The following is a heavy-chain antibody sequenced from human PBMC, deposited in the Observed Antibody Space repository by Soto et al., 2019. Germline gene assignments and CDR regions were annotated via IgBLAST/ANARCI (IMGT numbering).Heavy chain of an antibody. CDR3: ARSFLYEWLVYDY. CDR2: IYYSGST. D-gene: IGHD6-19*01. CDR1: GGSVSSYY. J-gene: IGHJ4*02. V-gene: IGHV4-59*02. Sequence: SETLSLTCTVSGGSVSSYYLSWIRQPPGKGLEWIGYIYYSGSTNYNPSLKSRVTISVDTSKNQFSLKLSSVTAADTAVYYCARSFLYEWLVYDYWGQGTLVTVSS.